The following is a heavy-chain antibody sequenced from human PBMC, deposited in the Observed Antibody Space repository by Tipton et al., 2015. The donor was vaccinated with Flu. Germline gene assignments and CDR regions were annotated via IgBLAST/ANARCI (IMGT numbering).Heavy chain of an antibody. Sequence: TLSLTCTVSGASLSTYYWSWIRQPPGKALEWLGHISYTENTNYNPSLKSRVTISVDTSRSQFSLRLSSVTTADTAVYYCAREDYGGMDVWGHGTTVTVSS. V-gene: IGHV4-59*01. J-gene: IGHJ6*02. CDR2: ISYTENT. CDR3: AREDYGGMDV. CDR1: GASLSTYY.